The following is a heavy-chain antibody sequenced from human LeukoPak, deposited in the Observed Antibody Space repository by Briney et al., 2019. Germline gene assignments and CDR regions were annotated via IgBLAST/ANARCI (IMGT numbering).Heavy chain of an antibody. D-gene: IGHD6-13*01. CDR1: GGSISSSNW. V-gene: IGHV4-4*02. CDR2: IYHSGST. J-gene: IGHJ5*02. Sequence: SGTLSLTCAVSGGSISSSNWRSWVRQPPGKGLEWIGEIYHSGSTNYNPSLKSRVTISVDKSKNQFSLKLSSVTAADTAVYYCASCDSSSWYADWFDPWGQGTLVTVSS. CDR3: ASCDSSSWYADWFDP.